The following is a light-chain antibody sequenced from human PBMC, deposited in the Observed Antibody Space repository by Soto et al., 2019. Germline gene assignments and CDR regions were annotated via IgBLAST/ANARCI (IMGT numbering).Light chain of an antibody. CDR2: DVS. CDR1: VGFYGL. J-gene: IGLJ1*01. Sequence: QSLLTLPASVSGSRGQSITISCTDVGFYGLVSWYQQHPGKVPKLMIYDVSKRPSGVSERFSGSKSGNTAYLTISALQADDEADYYCSLDAGSSIYVFGTGTKVTVL. V-gene: IGLV2-23*02. CDR3: SLDAGSSIYV.